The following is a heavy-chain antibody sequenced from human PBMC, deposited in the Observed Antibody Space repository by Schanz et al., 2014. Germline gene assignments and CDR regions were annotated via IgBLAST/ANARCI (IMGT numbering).Heavy chain of an antibody. D-gene: IGHD3-10*01. CDR1: GFTLNNAW. J-gene: IGHJ4*02. V-gene: IGHV3-15*01. CDR2: IKSKTDGGTR. Sequence: EVQLVEPGGGLVKPGGSLRLSCATSGFTLNNAWMNWVRQAPGKGLQWVARIKSKTDGGTRDYATPVKVRFTISTDDSKSTVYLQINSLQTEDTAVYCCTADLWFGAVWGVWWGQGTLVTVSS. CDR3: TADLWFGAVWGVW.